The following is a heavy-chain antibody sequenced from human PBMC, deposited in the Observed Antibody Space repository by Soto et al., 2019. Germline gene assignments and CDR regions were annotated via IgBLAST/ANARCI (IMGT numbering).Heavy chain of an antibody. CDR1: GFTFSSYA. CDR2: ISGSGGST. V-gene: IGHV3-23*01. D-gene: IGHD5-18*01. J-gene: IGHJ5*02. CDR3: AKASPTRGYSYGLNWFDP. Sequence: GSLRLSCAASGFTFSSYAMSWVRQAPGKGLEWVSAISGSGGSTYYADSVKGRFTISRDNSKNTLYLQMNSLRAEDTAVYYCAKASPTRGYSYGLNWFDPGAREPWSPSPQ.